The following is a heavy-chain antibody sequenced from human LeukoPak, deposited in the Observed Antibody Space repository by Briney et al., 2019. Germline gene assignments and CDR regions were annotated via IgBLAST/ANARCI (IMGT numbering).Heavy chain of an antibody. CDR2: LSWNSDTI. J-gene: IGHJ4*02. Sequence: PGRSLRLSCAASGFTFDDYAMHWVRQAPGKGLEWVSGLSWNSDTIDYADSVKGRFTISRDNAKNSLHLQMNSLRVEDTALYYCAMDLCGGDCYSGGGFDSWGQGTLVTVSS. D-gene: IGHD2-21*02. V-gene: IGHV3-9*01. CDR3: AMDLCGGDCYSGGGFDS. CDR1: GFTFDDYA.